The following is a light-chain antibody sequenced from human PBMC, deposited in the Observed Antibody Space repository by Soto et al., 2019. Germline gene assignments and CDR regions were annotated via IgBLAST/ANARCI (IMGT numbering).Light chain of an antibody. CDR1: QGIAPY. Sequence: DVQMTQSPSSLSAFVGDRVTITCRASQGIAPYLAWFQQKPGKVPKLLIYATSTSQSVVPSRFSGSGSGTDFTLTISSRQPEDVGTYYCQKYNSARLTFGGGTKVEIK. CDR3: QKYNSARLT. J-gene: IGKJ4*01. CDR2: ATS. V-gene: IGKV1-27*01.